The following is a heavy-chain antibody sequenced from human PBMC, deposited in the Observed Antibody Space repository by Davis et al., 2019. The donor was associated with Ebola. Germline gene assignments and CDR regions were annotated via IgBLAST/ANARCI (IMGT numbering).Heavy chain of an antibody. J-gene: IGHJ6*02. D-gene: IGHD2-2*01. Sequence: GESLKISCAASGFTFSSYWMSWVRQAPGKGLEWVANIKQDGSEKYYVDSVKGRFTISRDNAKNSLYLQMNSLRAEDTAVYYCARDYCSSTSCWFGMDVWGQGTTVTVAS. CDR1: GFTFSSYW. CDR2: IKQDGSEK. CDR3: ARDYCSSTSCWFGMDV. V-gene: IGHV3-7*01.